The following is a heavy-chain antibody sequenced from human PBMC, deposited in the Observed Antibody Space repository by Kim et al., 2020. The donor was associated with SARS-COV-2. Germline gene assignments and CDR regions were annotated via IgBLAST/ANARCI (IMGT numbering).Heavy chain of an antibody. CDR1: GYTFTDYY. J-gene: IGHJ4*02. CDR3: ARSAHFWSGHYLDF. D-gene: IGHD3-3*01. V-gene: IGHV1-2*02. Sequence: VKVSCKASGYTFTDYYIHWVRQAPGQGLERMGWINPYSGDTTYAQKFQGRVTMTMDTSISTPYVELSSLRSDDTAVYYCARSAHFWSGHYLDFWGQGT. CDR2: INPYSGDT.